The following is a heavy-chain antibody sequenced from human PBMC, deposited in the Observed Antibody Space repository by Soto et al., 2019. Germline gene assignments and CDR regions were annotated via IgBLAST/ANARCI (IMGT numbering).Heavy chain of an antibody. CDR3: ASDLTLTPASVMVGAAPGDMDV. V-gene: IGHV3-48*03. CDR2: ISSGGDTV. D-gene: IGHD2-15*01. CDR1: GFTFTNSE. J-gene: IGHJ6*02. Sequence: PGRSLRLSCAASGFTFTNSEINWVRQAPGKSLEWVAYISSGGDTVYYADSVKGRFTISRDNAKQSLFLHMDSLRAEDTAVYYCASDLTLTPASVMVGAAPGDMDVWGQGSTDSVSS.